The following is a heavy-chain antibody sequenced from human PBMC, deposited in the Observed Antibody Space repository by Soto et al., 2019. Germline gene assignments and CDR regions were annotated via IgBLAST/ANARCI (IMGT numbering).Heavy chain of an antibody. CDR2: IYHSGST. V-gene: IGHV4-38-2*02. J-gene: IGHJ4*02. CDR1: GYSISIGYY. Sequence: SETLALSCACSGYSISIGYYWGWIRQPPVKGLEWIGSIYHSGSTYYNPSLKSRVTISVDTSKNQFSLKLSSVTAADTAVYYCARDFLLWYGDPVGDYWGQGTMVTVSS. D-gene: IGHD4-17*01. CDR3: ARDFLLWYGDPVGDY.